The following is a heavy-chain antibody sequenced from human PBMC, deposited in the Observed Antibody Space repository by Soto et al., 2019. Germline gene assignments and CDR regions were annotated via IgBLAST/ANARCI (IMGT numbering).Heavy chain of an antibody. CDR1: GFTFSSYA. J-gene: IGHJ4*02. CDR2: ISGSGGST. V-gene: IGHV3-23*01. Sequence: GGSLRLSCAASGFTFSSYAMSWVRQAPGKGLEWVSAISGSGGSTYYADSVKGRFTISRDNSKNTLYLQMNSLRAEDTAVYYCAKDLLLWFGDHSALDYWGKGPLVTVSS. D-gene: IGHD3-10*01. CDR3: AKDLLLWFGDHSALDY.